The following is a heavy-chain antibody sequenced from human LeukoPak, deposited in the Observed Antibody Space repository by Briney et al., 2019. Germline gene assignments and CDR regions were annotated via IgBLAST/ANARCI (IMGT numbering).Heavy chain of an antibody. CDR2: IWSDKSNK. CDR1: GFIFNHHA. D-gene: IGHD4-11*01. Sequence: PGGSLRLSCAASGFIFNHHAMHWVRQAPGKGLEWVAVIWSDKSNKFYADSVRGRFTISRDDSRKTVYLQMERMTAEDTAIYYCAKDAQRGFDYSNSLEYWGQGALVIVAS. CDR3: AKDAQRGFDYSNSLEY. V-gene: IGHV3-33*06. J-gene: IGHJ4*02.